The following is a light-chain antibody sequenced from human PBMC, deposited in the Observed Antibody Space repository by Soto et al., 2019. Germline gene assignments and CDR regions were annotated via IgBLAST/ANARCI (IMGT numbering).Light chain of an antibody. CDR3: QQDYSYPPT. CDR2: AAS. Sequence: AIRMTQSPSSLSASTGDRVTITCRASQGISSYLAWYQQKPGKAPKLLIYAASTLQSGVPSRFSGSGSGTDFTLTISCLQSEDFATYSCQQDYSYPPTFGQGTKV. J-gene: IGKJ1*01. CDR1: QGISSY. V-gene: IGKV1-8*01.